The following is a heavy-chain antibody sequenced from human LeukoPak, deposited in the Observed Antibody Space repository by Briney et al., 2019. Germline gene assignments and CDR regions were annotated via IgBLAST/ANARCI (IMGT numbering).Heavy chain of an antibody. Sequence: SGGSLRLSCAASGFTFSGSWMHWVRQAPGKGLVWVSRITADGSGATYADFVKGRFTIFRDNAKNTVYLQMDGLRDEDTAVYYCARFLMVTAGDYWGQGTPVTVSS. CDR1: GFTFSGSW. CDR3: ARFLMVTAGDY. D-gene: IGHD2-21*02. CDR2: ITADGSGA. V-gene: IGHV3-74*01. J-gene: IGHJ4*02.